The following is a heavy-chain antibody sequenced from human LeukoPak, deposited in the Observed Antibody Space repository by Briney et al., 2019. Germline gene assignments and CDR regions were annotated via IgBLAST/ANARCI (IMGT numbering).Heavy chain of an antibody. Sequence: ASVKVSCKASGYTFTSYGISWVRQATGQGLEWMGWMNPNSGNTGYAQKFQGRVTMTRNTSISTAYMELSSLRSEDTAVYYCARYYCSSTSCAGNDYWGQGTLVTVSS. CDR2: MNPNSGNT. J-gene: IGHJ4*02. CDR3: ARYYCSSTSCAGNDY. CDR1: GYTFTSYG. D-gene: IGHD2-2*01. V-gene: IGHV1-8*02.